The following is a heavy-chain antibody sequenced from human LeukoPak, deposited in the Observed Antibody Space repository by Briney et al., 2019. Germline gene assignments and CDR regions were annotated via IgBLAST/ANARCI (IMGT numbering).Heavy chain of an antibody. Sequence: SETLSFTCTVSGGSVSSGSYYWSWIRQPPGTGLEWIGYIYYSGSTNYNPSLKSRVTISVDTSKNQFSLKLSSVTAADTAVYYCAGTTVTTGDYWGQGTLVTVSS. V-gene: IGHV4-61*01. D-gene: IGHD4-11*01. CDR1: GGSVSSGSYY. CDR3: AGTTVTTGDY. CDR2: IYYSGST. J-gene: IGHJ4*02.